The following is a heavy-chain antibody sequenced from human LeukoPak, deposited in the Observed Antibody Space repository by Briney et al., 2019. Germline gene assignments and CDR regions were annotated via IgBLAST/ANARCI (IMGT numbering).Heavy chain of an antibody. CDR2: IYTSGST. D-gene: IGHD3-16*02. CDR3: AREAYDYVWGSYRPYYFDY. V-gene: IGHV4-61*02. CDR1: GGSIXSGXXY. J-gene: IGHJ4*02. Sequence: TXXGGSIXSGXXYWSWIRQPAGXXLXXIVXIYTSGSTYYNPSQKSRVTITVNTAKNQYAMKLSSRAAAGTAVYYCAREAYDYVWGSYRPYYFDYWGQGTLVTVSS.